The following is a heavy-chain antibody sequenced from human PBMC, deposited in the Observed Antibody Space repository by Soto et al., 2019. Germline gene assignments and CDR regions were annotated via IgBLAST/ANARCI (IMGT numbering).Heavy chain of an antibody. V-gene: IGHV4-31*03. CDR3: ARPWVSGIVVPSHWFDP. Sequence: SETLSLTCTVSGDSIGGVGYWSWIRQFPGRGLEWIGCISSSGSTYYNPALNNRISLSLDTSQNQFSLKLLSVTAADTAIYYFARPWVSGIVVPSHWFDPWGQVTLVTVSS. CDR1: GDSIGGVGY. CDR2: ISSSGST. D-gene: IGHD3-3*01. J-gene: IGHJ5*02.